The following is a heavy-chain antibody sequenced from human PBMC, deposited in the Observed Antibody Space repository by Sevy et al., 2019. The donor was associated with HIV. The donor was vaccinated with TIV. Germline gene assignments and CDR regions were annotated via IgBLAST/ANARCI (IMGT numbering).Heavy chain of an antibody. V-gene: IGHV4-39*01. CDR3: ARRLAAAGGGNEYFQP. Sequence: SETLSLTCTVSGGSINNKAYYWAWIRQPPGKGLEWIGSMSYSGNSYYNPSINCRVTISLDTSKNQFSLRLTFVTAADTAVYYCARRLAAAGGGNEYFQPWGQGTLVTVSS. CDR1: GGSINNKAYY. CDR2: MSYSGNS. J-gene: IGHJ1*01. D-gene: IGHD6-13*01.